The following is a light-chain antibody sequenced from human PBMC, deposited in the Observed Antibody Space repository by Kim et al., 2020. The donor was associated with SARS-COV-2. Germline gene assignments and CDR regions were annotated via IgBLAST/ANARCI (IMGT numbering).Light chain of an antibody. Sequence: QSVLTQPPSASGSPGQSVAISCTGTTSDVGANNYVSWYQQYSGKAPKLILYELTKRPSGVPDRFSGSKSGNTASLTFSGLQAEDEAHYYCSSYAGTNNVRFGGGTQLTVL. J-gene: IGLJ2*01. CDR3: SSYAGTNNVR. CDR2: ELT. CDR1: TSDVGANNY. V-gene: IGLV2-8*01.